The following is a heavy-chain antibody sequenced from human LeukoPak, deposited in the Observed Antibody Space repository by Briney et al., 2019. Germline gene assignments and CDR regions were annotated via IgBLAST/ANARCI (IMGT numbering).Heavy chain of an antibody. V-gene: IGHV3-48*01. J-gene: IGHJ4*02. CDR1: GFTFSSYS. CDR3: ARGYDGTPGAGDY. D-gene: IGHD5-12*01. Sequence: GGSLRLSCAASGFTFSSYSMNWVRQAPGKGLEWVSYISSSSSTIYYADSVKGRFTISRDNAKNSLYLQMNSLRAEDTAVYYCARGYDGTPGAGDYWGQGTLVTVSS. CDR2: ISSSSSTI.